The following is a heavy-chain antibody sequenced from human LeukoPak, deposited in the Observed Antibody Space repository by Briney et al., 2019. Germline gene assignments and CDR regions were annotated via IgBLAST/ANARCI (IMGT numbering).Heavy chain of an antibody. CDR1: GFSFRSYW. D-gene: IGHD3-10*01. J-gene: IGHJ4*02. Sequence: PGGSLRHSCATSGFSFRSYWMHWVRQAPGKGLVWVSRVSADGSSTAYADSVRGRFTISRDNAKNTLYLQMNSLRAEDTAVYYCARGSGSYGDYWGQGSLVTVSS. V-gene: IGHV3-74*01. CDR2: VSADGSST. CDR3: ARGSGSYGDY.